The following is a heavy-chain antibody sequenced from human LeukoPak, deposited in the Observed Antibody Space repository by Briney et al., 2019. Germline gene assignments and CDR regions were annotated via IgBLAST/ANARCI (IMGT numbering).Heavy chain of an antibody. CDR3: ARGVKQWLPGDY. Sequence: GGSPRLSCAASGFAFNTYSMNWVRQAPGKGLEWVSSISSSTTTIYYADSVRGRFTISRDNAKNSLFLQMNSLRDEDTAVYYCARGVKQWLPGDYWGQGTLVTVSS. CDR1: GFAFNTYS. CDR2: ISSSTTTI. J-gene: IGHJ4*02. V-gene: IGHV3-48*02. D-gene: IGHD6-19*01.